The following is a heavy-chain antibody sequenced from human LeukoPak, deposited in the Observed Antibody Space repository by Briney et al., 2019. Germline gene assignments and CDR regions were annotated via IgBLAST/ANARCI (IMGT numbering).Heavy chain of an antibody. CDR1: GFTFSSHW. D-gene: IGHD3-22*01. Sequence: GGSLRLSCAASGFTFSSHWMSWVRQAPGKGLEGVASIKDDETEKYYVDSVKGRFTISRDNAKNSMYLQMNSLRDEDSAVYYCARFKLDYFDGSRYYYLSFDCWGQGTLVTVSS. CDR2: IKDDETEK. V-gene: IGHV3-7*01. CDR3: ARFKLDYFDGSRYYYLSFDC. J-gene: IGHJ4*02.